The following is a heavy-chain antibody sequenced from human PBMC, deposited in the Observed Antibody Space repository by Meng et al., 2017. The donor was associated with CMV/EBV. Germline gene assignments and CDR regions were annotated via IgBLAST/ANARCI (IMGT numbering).Heavy chain of an antibody. Sequence: GGSLRLSCAASGFTFSSYGMHWVRQAPGKGLEWVAFIRYDVSNKYYADSVKGRFTISRDNSKNTLYMQMNSLRAEDTAVYYCAKDSVVFRYGSGSYPYFDYWGQGTLVTVSS. CDR3: AKDSVVFRYGSGSYPYFDY. J-gene: IGHJ4*02. V-gene: IGHV3-30*02. CDR2: IRYDVSNK. D-gene: IGHD3-10*01. CDR1: GFTFSSYG.